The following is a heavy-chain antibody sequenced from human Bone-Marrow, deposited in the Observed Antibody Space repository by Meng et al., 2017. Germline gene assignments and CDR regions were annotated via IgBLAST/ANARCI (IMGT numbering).Heavy chain of an antibody. CDR2: FHHSGTT. CDR3: AASPGWWRIDS. D-gene: IGHD6-19*01. Sequence: VQLQESGPALVKPSGTLSLPWSVSGASVSAGYWSTWGRQPPGNGMEWVGEFHHSGTTNYNPSLRSRVTISVDTSKNQFSLRLTSVTAADTAVYYCAASPGWWRIDSWGQGTLVTVSS. J-gene: IGHJ4*02. CDR1: GASVSAGYW. V-gene: IGHV4-4*02.